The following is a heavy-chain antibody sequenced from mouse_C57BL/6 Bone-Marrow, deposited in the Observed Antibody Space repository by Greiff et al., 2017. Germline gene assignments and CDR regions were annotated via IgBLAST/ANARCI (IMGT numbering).Heavy chain of an antibody. V-gene: IGHV1-55*01. J-gene: IGHJ1*03. CDR3: ARGLGRNWYFDV. CDR2: IYPGSGST. CDR1: GYTFTSYW. Sequence: QVQLQQSGAELVKPGASVKMSCKASGYTFTSYWITWVKQRPGQGLEWIGDIYPGSGSTNYNEKFKSKATLTVDTSSSTAYMQLSSLTSEDSAVYYCARGLGRNWYFDVWGTGTTVTVSS. D-gene: IGHD4-1*01.